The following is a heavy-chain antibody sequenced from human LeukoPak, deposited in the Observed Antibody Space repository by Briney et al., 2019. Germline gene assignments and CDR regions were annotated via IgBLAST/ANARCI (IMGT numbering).Heavy chain of an antibody. CDR2: IIPIFGTA. CDR1: GGTFSSYA. CDR3: ARGFNCGGDCYYWFDP. D-gene: IGHD2-21*02. Sequence: SVKDSCKASGGTFSSYAISWVRQAPGQGLEWMGGIIPIFGTASYAQKFQGRVTITADESTSTAYMELSSLRSEDAAVYYCARGFNCGGDCYYWFDPWGQGTLVTVSS. J-gene: IGHJ5*02. V-gene: IGHV1-69*13.